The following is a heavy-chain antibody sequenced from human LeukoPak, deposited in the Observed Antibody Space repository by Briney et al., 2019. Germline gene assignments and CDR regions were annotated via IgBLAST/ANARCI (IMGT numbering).Heavy chain of an antibody. CDR1: GYSVTNHD. V-gene: IGHV1-8*01. CDR2: MNPNSGNT. D-gene: IGHD5-12*01. Sequence: ASVNVSCKASGYSVTNHDISWVRQATGQRREWVGWMNPNSGNTGYAEKFQGRATMTSDNSITTAYMELSSLRSEDTAVYYCARNSGLADCWGQGTLVTVSS. CDR3: ARNSGLADC. J-gene: IGHJ4*02.